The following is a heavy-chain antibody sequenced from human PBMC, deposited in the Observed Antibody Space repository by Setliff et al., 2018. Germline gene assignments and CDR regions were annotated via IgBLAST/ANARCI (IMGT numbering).Heavy chain of an antibody. Sequence: ASVKVSCKASGYTLTSYYMHWVRQAPGQGLEWMGIINPSGGNTNYAQKLQGRVTMTTDTSTSTAYMELRSLRSDDTAVYYCARLPLPAAWELLDIRYYYYYMDVWGKGTTVTVSS. CDR3: ARLPLPAAWELLDIRYYYYYMDV. CDR2: INPSGGNT. CDR1: GYTLTSYY. V-gene: IGHV1-46*01. D-gene: IGHD1-26*01. J-gene: IGHJ6*03.